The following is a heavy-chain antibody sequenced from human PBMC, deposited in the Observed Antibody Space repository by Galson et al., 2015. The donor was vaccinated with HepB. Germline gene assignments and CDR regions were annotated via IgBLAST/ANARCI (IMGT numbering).Heavy chain of an antibody. CDR2: ISGYNVNT. Sequence: SVKVSCKASGGTFSSYAISWVRQAPGQGLEWMGWISGYNVNTNYARKLQDRVTVTTDTSTSTAYMELRSLRSDDTAVYYCARARYSTSPPDYWGQGTLVTVSS. J-gene: IGHJ4*02. CDR1: GGTFSSYA. V-gene: IGHV1-18*01. D-gene: IGHD1-26*01. CDR3: ARARYSTSPPDY.